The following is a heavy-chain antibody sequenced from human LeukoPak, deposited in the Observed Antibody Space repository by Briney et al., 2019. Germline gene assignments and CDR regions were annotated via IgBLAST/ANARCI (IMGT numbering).Heavy chain of an antibody. CDR2: ISYSGST. CDR3: ARSVNIVVEYYFDY. J-gene: IGHJ4*02. Sequence: SETLSLTCTVSGGSISSSSYFWGWIRQPPGKGLEWIGSISYSGSTYYNPSLKSRVTISVGTSKNQFSLKLNSVTAADTAVYYCARSVNIVVEYYFDYWGQGTLVTLST. V-gene: IGHV4-39*01. CDR1: GGSISSSSYF. D-gene: IGHD2-15*01.